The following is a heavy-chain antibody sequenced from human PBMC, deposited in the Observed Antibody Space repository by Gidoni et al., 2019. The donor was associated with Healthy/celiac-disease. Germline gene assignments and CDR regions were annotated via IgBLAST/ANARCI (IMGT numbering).Heavy chain of an antibody. Sequence: EVQLVQSGAEVKKPGESLKISCKGSGYSFTSYWSGWVRQMPGKGLEWMGIIDPGYSDTRYNPSFQGQVTISAHKSISTAYLQWSSLKASDTAMDYGARLRDGSCWYEGDFDYLGQGTLVTVSS. CDR3: ARLRDGSCWYEGDFDY. CDR2: IDPGYSDT. CDR1: GYSFTSYW. J-gene: IGHJ4*02. V-gene: IGHV5-51*03. D-gene: IGHD6-19*01.